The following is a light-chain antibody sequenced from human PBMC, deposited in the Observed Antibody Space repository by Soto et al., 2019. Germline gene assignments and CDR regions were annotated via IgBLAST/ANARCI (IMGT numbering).Light chain of an antibody. J-gene: IGLJ2*01. CDR1: NSNIGRNA. V-gene: IGLV1-44*01. Sequence: QLVLTQPPSASGTPGQRVTISCSGSNSNIGRNAVNWYQQLPGTAPKLLIYSNNQRPSGVPDRFSGSKSGTSASLAISGLQSEDETDYYCASWDDSLNGPVFGGGTKLTVL. CDR3: ASWDDSLNGPV. CDR2: SNN.